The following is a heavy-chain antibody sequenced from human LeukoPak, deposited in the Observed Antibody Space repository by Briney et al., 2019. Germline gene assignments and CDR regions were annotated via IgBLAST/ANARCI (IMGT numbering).Heavy chain of an antibody. Sequence: SETLSLTSTVSGGSISSYYWSWIRQPPGEGLEWVGYIYYSGSTNYNPSPKSRVTISVDTSKNQFSLKLSSVTAAGTAVYYCARHSSVRDNWNYGYIDYWGQGTLVTVSS. D-gene: IGHD1-7*01. CDR1: GGSISSYY. CDR3: ARHSSVRDNWNYGYIDY. J-gene: IGHJ4*02. CDR2: IYYSGST. V-gene: IGHV4-59*08.